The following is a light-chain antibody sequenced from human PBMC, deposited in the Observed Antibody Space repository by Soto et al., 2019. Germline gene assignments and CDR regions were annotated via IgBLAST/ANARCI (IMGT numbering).Light chain of an antibody. CDR2: GAS. Sequence: EIVLTQSPGTLSLSPGERATLSCRASQSVSSSYLAWYQQKPGQAPRLLIYGASSRATGIPARFSGSGSGTNFTLTISRLEPEDFAVYYCQQYGSSPPITFGQGTRLEI. CDR1: QSVSSSY. J-gene: IGKJ5*01. V-gene: IGKV3-20*01. CDR3: QQYGSSPPIT.